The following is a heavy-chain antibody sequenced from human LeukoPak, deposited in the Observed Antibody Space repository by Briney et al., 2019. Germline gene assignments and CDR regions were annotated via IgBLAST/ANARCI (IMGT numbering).Heavy chain of an antibody. J-gene: IGHJ4*02. D-gene: IGHD3-3*01. V-gene: IGHV3-7*01. CDR3: ARDFRFLEDY. CDR1: AFTFSSYW. Sequence: PGGSLRLSCVVSAFTFSSYWMTWVRQAPGKGLEGVGNIKGEGSEKYYVDSVKGRFTISRDNAKNSLYLQMNSLRDEDTAVYYCARDFRFLEDYWGQGTLVTVSS. CDR2: IKGEGSEK.